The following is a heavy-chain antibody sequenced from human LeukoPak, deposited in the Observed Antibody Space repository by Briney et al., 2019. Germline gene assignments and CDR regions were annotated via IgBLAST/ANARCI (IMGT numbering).Heavy chain of an antibody. Sequence: GGSLRLSCAASGFTFSDFGIHWVRQAPGKGLEWVAVIWYDGSKKYYADSVKGRFTISRDNSKNTLYLQMNSLRAEDTAVYYCAKDQEDIVLMVYGTWGQGTLVTVSS. D-gene: IGHD2-8*01. V-gene: IGHV3-30*02. CDR2: IWYDGSKK. J-gene: IGHJ5*02. CDR3: AKDQEDIVLMVYGT. CDR1: GFTFSDFG.